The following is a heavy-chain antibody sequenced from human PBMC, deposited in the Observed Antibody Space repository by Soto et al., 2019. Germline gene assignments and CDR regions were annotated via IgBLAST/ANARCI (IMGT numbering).Heavy chain of an antibody. D-gene: IGHD1-7*01. CDR2: SSATGAGT. V-gene: IGHV3-23*01. CDR1: GFTLSIYS. CDR3: AKDRRAGGNYGFYSDF. J-gene: IGHJ4*02. Sequence: EVQLLESGGGLVQPGGSLRLSCAASGFTLSIYSMTWVRQAPGKGLEWVSFSSATGAGTYYADSVKGRFTISRDNSKNTLYLQMTSLRADDTAVYYCAKDRRAGGNYGFYSDFWGQGALVIVSS.